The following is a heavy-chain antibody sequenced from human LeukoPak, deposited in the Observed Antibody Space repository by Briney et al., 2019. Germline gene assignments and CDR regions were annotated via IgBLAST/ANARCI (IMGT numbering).Heavy chain of an antibody. D-gene: IGHD5-18*01. CDR3: ARHGAAMAFDY. J-gene: IGHJ4*02. Sequence: SETLSLTCTVSGGSISSSSYYWGWIRQPPGKGLEWIGSIYYSGSTYYNPSLKSRVTISVDTSKNQFSLKLSSVTAAGTAVYYCARHGAAMAFDYWGQGTLVTVSS. V-gene: IGHV4-39*01. CDR2: IYYSGST. CDR1: GGSISSSSYY.